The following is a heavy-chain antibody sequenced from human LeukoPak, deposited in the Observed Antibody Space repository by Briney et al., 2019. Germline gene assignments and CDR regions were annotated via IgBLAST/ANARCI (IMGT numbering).Heavy chain of an antibody. J-gene: IGHJ4*01. Sequence: SETLSLTCTVSGGSISSSSYYWGWIRPPPGKGLEWVGSIYYSGSTYYNPSLKSRVTISVDTSKSQCSLKLSSVTASDTAVYYCARTYYDFWSGNYGWGQGTLVTVSS. V-gene: IGHV4-39*01. CDR3: ARTYYDFWSGNYG. CDR1: GGSISSSSYY. D-gene: IGHD3-3*01. CDR2: IYYSGST.